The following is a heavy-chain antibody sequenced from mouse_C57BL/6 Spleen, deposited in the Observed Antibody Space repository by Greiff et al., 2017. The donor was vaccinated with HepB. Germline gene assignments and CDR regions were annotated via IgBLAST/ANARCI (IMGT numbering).Heavy chain of an antibody. V-gene: IGHV1-69*01. CDR1: GYTFTSYW. CDR3: ARGGYYSFAD. J-gene: IGHJ3*01. Sequence: QVQLQQPGAELVMPGASVKLSCKASGYTFTSYWMHWVKQRPGQGLEWIGEIDPSDSYTNYNQKFKGKSTLTVDKSSSTAYMQLSSLTSEDSAVYYCARGGYYSFADWGQGTLVTVSA. CDR2: IDPSDSYT. D-gene: IGHD1-1*01.